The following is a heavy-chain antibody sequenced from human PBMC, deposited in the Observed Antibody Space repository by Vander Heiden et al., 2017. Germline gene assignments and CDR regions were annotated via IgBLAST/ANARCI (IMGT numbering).Heavy chain of an antibody. Sequence: EVQLLQSGGGLVQPGGSLRLSCEASGFNFLTYAMSWVPQAPGKGLEWVSMITGSGDYTTYADSVKGRFATSTDTSKTTVFLQMNSLKDEDTAIYYCAKGGIAARYLFDSWGHGVLVTVSS. D-gene: IGHD6-6*01. CDR2: ITGSGDYT. CDR3: AKGGIAARYLFDS. CDR1: GFNFLTYA. J-gene: IGHJ4*01. V-gene: IGHV3-23*01.